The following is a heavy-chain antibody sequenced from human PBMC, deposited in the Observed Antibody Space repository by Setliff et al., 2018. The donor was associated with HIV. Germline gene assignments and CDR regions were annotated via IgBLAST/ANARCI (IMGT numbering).Heavy chain of an antibody. CDR3: VRDKWLVPDTFDI. CDR1: GFTFTKYA. Sequence: PGGSLRLSCSASGFTFTKYAIYWVRQAPGKGLEYVSGISSMGVGTYYAASVMDRFTVSRDDSKNTVFLQMNRLRTEDTAVYYCVRDKWLVPDTFDIWGQGTMVTVSS. D-gene: IGHD6-19*01. CDR2: ISSMGVGT. V-gene: IGHV3-64D*09. J-gene: IGHJ3*02.